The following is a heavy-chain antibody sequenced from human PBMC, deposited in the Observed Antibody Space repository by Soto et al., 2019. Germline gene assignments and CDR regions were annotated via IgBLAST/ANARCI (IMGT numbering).Heavy chain of an antibody. D-gene: IGHD2-2*01. J-gene: IGHJ6*03. Sequence: EVQLLESGGGLVQPGGSLRLSCAASGFTFSSYAMSWVRQAPGKGLEWVSAISGSGGSTYYADSVKGRFTISRDNSKNTMYLQMNSLRAEDTAVYYCATDLKDIVVVPAATTEYYMSVWGKRTTVTVSS. CDR2: ISGSGGST. CDR1: GFTFSSYA. CDR3: ATDLKDIVVVPAATTEYYMSV. V-gene: IGHV3-23*01.